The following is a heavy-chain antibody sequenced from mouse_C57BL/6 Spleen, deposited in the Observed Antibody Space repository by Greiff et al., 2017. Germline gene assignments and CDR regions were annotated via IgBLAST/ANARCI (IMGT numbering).Heavy chain of an antibody. V-gene: IGHV1-82*01. Sequence: VQLQQSGPELVKPGASVKISCKASGYAFSSSWMNWVKQRPGKGLEWIGRIYPGDGDTNYNGKFKGKATLTADKSSSTAYMQLSSLTSEDSAVYFCARADYSNLRDWGQGTLVTVSA. J-gene: IGHJ3*01. CDR2: IYPGDGDT. D-gene: IGHD2-5*01. CDR3: ARADYSNLRD. CDR1: GYAFSSSW.